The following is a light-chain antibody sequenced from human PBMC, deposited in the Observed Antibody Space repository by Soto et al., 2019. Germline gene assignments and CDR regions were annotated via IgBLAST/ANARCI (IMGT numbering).Light chain of an antibody. V-gene: IGKV1-5*01. CDR1: QSISNW. J-gene: IGKJ1*01. Sequence: IQMTQSPTTLAASVGDRVTITCRASQSISNWLAWYQQKPGKAPKLLIYDASSLESGVPSRFSGSGSGTEFTLTISSLQPDDFATYYCQQYNSYWWTFGQGTKVDI. CDR3: QQYNSYWWT. CDR2: DAS.